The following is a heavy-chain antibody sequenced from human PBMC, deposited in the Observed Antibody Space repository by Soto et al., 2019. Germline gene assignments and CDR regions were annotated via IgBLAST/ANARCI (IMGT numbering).Heavy chain of an antibody. V-gene: IGHV3-13*01. CDR2: IGTQHDT. Sequence: EVQLVESGGGLVQPGGSLRLSCATSGFTFSAYDMHWVRQATGKGLEWVAAIGTQHDTYYPDSVKGRFTISRENAKNSWYLQMNSLRGGDTAVYYCASKASYWQGGGGWFDPWGQGTLVTVSS. D-gene: IGHD2-8*02. CDR3: ASKASYWQGGGGWFDP. CDR1: GFTFSAYD. J-gene: IGHJ5*02.